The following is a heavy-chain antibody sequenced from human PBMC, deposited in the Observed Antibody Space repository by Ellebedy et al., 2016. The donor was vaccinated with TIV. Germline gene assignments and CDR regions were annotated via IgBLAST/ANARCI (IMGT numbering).Heavy chain of an antibody. CDR1: GYTFTSYG. Sequence: ASVKVSXKASGYTFTSYGISWVRQAPGQGLEWMGWISAYNGNTNYAQKLQGRVTMTTDTSTSTAYMELRSLRSDDTAVYYCARDDYGSGNNWFDPWGQGTLVTVSS. D-gene: IGHD3-10*01. CDR2: ISAYNGNT. J-gene: IGHJ5*02. V-gene: IGHV1-18*01. CDR3: ARDDYGSGNNWFDP.